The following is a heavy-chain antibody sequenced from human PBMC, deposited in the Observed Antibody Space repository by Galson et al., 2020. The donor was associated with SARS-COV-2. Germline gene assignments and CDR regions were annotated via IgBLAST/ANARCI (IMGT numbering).Heavy chain of an antibody. CDR3: ARTLSPPGWFDP. Sequence: SETLSLTCTVSGGSISSSSYYWGWIRQPPGKGLEWIGSIYYSGSTYYNPSLKSRVTISVDTSKNQFSLKLSSVTAADTAVYYCARTLSPPGWFDPWGQGTLVTVSS. V-gene: IGHV4-39*01. CDR2: IYYSGST. CDR1: GGSISSSSYY. J-gene: IGHJ5*02.